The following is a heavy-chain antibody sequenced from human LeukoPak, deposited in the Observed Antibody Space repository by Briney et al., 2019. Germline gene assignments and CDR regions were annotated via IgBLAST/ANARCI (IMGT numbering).Heavy chain of an antibody. D-gene: IGHD2-15*01. Sequence: SETLSLTCSVSTDSTNTYYWSWIGQSPGKGLEWIGHIYHSGSTDYNPSFKSRVTISIDMSKKEFSLKLPSVTVADTAMYYCVRLRWELLAPYFDHWGQGAFVIVSS. J-gene: IGHJ4*02. CDR1: TDSTNTYY. CDR2: IYHSGST. V-gene: IGHV4-59*01. CDR3: VRLRWELLAPYFDH.